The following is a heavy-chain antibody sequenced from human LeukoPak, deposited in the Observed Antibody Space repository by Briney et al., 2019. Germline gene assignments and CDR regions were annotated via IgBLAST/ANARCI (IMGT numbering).Heavy chain of an antibody. CDR1: GFTFSSYA. J-gene: IGHJ3*02. V-gene: IGHV3-23*01. CDR3: ARDYYDSSGLAVDAFDI. CDR2: ISGSGGST. D-gene: IGHD3-22*01. Sequence: GGSLRLSCAASGFTFSSYAMSWVRQAPGKGLEWVSAISGSGGSTYYADSVKGRFTISRHNSKNTLYLQMNSLRAEDTAVYYCARDYYDSSGLAVDAFDIWGQGTMVTVSS.